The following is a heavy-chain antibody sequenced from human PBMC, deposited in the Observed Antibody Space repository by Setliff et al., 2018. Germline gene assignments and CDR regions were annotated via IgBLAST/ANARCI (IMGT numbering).Heavy chain of an antibody. J-gene: IGHJ5*02. CDR2: INTNTGNP. D-gene: IGHD5-18*01. CDR1: GYTFTSYA. CDR3: ARVGNVDTAMVIWFDP. Sequence: ASVKVSCKASGYTFTSYAMNWVRQAPGQGLEWMGWINTNTGNPTYAQGFTGRFVFSLDTSVSTAYLQISSLKAEDTAVYYCARVGNVDTAMVIWFDPWGQGTQVTVSS. V-gene: IGHV7-4-1*02.